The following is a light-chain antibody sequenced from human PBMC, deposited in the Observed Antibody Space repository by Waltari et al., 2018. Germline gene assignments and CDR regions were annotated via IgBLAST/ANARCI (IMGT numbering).Light chain of an antibody. CDR2: DDS. J-gene: IGLJ2*01. CDR3: YSGDDSGNQEV. V-gene: IGLV3-21*02. Sequence: SYVLTQPPSVSVAPGQPATIACGANNIGSKSVHWSQQKPGQAPVLVVYDDSDRPSGIPERFSGSSSGTMATLTISGAQVEDEADYYCYSGDDSGNQEVFGGGTKLTVL. CDR1: NIGSKS.